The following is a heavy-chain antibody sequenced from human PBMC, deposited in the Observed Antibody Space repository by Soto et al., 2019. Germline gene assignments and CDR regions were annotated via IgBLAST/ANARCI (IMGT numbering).Heavy chain of an antibody. J-gene: IGHJ6*03. D-gene: IGHD3-3*01. CDR1: GGTISSYY. CDR2: IYYSGST. Sequence: PSETLSLTCTVSGGTISSYYWSWIRQPPGKGLEWIGYIYYSGSTNYNPSLKSRVTISVDTSKNQFSLKLSSVTAADTAVYYCARVFQGYYYVDVWGKGTTVTVSS. CDR3: ARVFQGYYYVDV. V-gene: IGHV4-59*12.